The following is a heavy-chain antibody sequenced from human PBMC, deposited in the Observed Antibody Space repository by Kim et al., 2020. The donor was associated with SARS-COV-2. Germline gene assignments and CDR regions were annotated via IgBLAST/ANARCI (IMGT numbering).Heavy chain of an antibody. V-gene: IGHV3-21*01. CDR2: ISSSSSYI. Sequence: GGSLRLSCAASGFTFSSYSMNWVRQAPGKGLEWVSSISSSSSYIYYADSVKGRFTISRDNAKNSLYLQMNSLRAEDTAVYYCARDPAGRDRLVGALRYYYYGMDVWGQGTTVTVSS. CDR1: GFTFSSYS. D-gene: IGHD1-26*01. J-gene: IGHJ6*02. CDR3: ARDPAGRDRLVGALRYYYYGMDV.